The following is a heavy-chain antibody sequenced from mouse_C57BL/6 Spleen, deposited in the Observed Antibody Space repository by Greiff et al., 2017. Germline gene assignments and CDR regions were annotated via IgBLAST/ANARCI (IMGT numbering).Heavy chain of an antibody. J-gene: IGHJ4*01. CDR3: TTLGYYGSSFYYAMDY. CDR2: IDPETGGT. CDR1: GYTFTDYE. Sequence: QVQLQQSGAELVRPGASVTLSCKASGYTFTDYEMHWVKQTPVHGLEWIGAIDPETGGTAYNQQFKGKAILTADKSSSTAYMELRSLASEDSAVYYCTTLGYYGSSFYYAMDYWGQGTSVTVSS. V-gene: IGHV1-15*01. D-gene: IGHD1-1*01.